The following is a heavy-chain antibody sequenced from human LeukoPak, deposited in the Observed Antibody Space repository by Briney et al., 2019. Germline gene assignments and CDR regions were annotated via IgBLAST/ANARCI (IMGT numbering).Heavy chain of an antibody. D-gene: IGHD3-10*01. CDR3: ARVAGGSGSYGGYYYYYMDV. J-gene: IGHJ6*03. CDR1: GGSISSYY. CDR2: IYYSGST. Sequence: PSETLSLTCTVSGGSISSYYWSWIRQPPGKGLEWVWYIYYSGSTNYNPSLKSRVTISVDTSKNQFSLKLSSVTAADTAVYYCARVAGGSGSYGGYYYYYMDVWGKGTTVTVSS. V-gene: IGHV4-59*01.